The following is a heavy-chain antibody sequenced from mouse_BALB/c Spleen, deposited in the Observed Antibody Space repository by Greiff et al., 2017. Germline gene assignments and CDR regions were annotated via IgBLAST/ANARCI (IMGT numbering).Heavy chain of an antibody. Sequence: VQLQQPGAELVKPGAPVKLSCKASGYTFTSYWMNWVKQRPGRGLEWIGRIDPSDSETHYNQKFKDKATLTVDKSSSTAYIQLSSLTSEDSAVYYCARGGFAYWGQGTLVTVSA. V-gene: IGHV1-69*02. CDR2: IDPSDSET. CDR1: GYTFTSYW. CDR3: ARGGFAY. J-gene: IGHJ3*01.